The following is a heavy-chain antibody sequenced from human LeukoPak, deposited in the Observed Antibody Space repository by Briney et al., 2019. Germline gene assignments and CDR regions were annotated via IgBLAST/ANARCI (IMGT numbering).Heavy chain of an antibody. CDR2: ITGTGDGT. Sequence: GGSLRLSCAASGFTFSTYAMTWVRQAPGKGLEWASSITGTGDGTSAADSVKGRFTISRDSSKHTLYLQMNSLRVEDTAVYYCARGHVTVSAHDDAFDIWGQGTMVTVSS. CDR1: GFTFSTYA. J-gene: IGHJ3*02. D-gene: IGHD5/OR15-5a*01. CDR3: ARGHVTVSAHDDAFDI. V-gene: IGHV3-23*01.